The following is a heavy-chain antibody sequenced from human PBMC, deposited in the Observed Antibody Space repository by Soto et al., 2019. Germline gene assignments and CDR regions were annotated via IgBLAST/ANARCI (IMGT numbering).Heavy chain of an antibody. J-gene: IGHJ4*02. CDR3: ARITSGSYSQDY. D-gene: IGHD1-26*01. CDR2: ISSSSSII. V-gene: IGHV3-48*02. CDR1: GFTFSSYT. Sequence: PGGSLRLSCAASGFTFSSYTMNWVRQAPGKGLEWLSYISSSSSIIFYADSVKGRFTISRDNAKNSLYLQMNSLRDEDTAVYYCARITSGSYSQDYWGQGTLVTVSS.